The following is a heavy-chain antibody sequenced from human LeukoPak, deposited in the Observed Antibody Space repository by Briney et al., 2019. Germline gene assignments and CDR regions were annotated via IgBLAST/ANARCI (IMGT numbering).Heavy chain of an antibody. V-gene: IGHV1-2*02. D-gene: IGHD3-10*01. Sequence: ASVKVSCKASGYTFTAYYMHWVRQAPGQGLEWMGWINPNSGDTNYARKFQGRVTMTRDTSITTAYMELSTGDTAVYYCTRGSAKLGEFDFDYWGQGTLVTVSS. J-gene: IGHJ4*02. CDR3: TRGSAKLGEFDFDY. CDR1: GYTFTAYY. CDR2: INPNSGDT.